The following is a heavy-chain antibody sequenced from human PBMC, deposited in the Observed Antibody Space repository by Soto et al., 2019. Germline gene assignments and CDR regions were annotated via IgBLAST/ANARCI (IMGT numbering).Heavy chain of an antibody. CDR2: IIHKFGIT. V-gene: IGHV1-69*13. CDR1: GGTFSSYA. J-gene: IGHJ5*02. Sequence: SVKRSWEGAGGTFSSYASGWVRQAPGQGLEWMGGIIHKFGITNYAQKFQGRVTITAEESTSTAYMELSSMRSEDTAVYYCEREGDNWFDPWAQGTLVTVSS. CDR3: EREGDNWFDP.